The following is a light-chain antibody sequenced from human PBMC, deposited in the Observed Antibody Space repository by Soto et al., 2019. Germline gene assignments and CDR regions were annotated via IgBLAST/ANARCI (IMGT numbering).Light chain of an antibody. CDR1: SSDVGGYNY. V-gene: IGLV2-14*01. CDR2: DVS. J-gene: IGLJ2*01. CDR3: SSYTSSSTVV. Sequence: QYALTQPASVSGSPGQSITISCTGTSSDVGGYNYVSWYQQHPGKAPKLMIYDVSNRPSGVSNRFSGSKSGNTASLTISGLQAEDEADYYCSSYTSSSTVVFGGGTKLTLL.